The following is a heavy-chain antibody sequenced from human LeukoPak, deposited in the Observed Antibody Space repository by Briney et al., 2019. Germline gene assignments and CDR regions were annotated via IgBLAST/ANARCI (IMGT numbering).Heavy chain of an antibody. CDR3: ARVQPYYDILTGYASPEYYYGMDV. Sequence: SETLSLTCAVYGGSFSGYYWSWIRQPPGKGLEWIGYIYYSGSTNYNPSLKSRVTISVDTSKNQFSLKLSSVTAADTAVYYCARVQPYYDILTGYASPEYYYGMDVWGQGTTVTVSS. D-gene: IGHD3-9*01. V-gene: IGHV4-59*01. CDR2: IYYSGST. CDR1: GGSFSGYY. J-gene: IGHJ6*02.